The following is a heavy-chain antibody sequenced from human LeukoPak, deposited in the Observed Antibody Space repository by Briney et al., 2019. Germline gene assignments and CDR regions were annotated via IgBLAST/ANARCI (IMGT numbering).Heavy chain of an antibody. CDR3: ARGLPGARIPYHFDS. CDR1: GGSISSGGYY. D-gene: IGHD1-1*01. Sequence: PSQTLSLTCTVSGGSISSGGYYWSWIRQHPGKGLEWIGYIYYSGSTYYNPSLKSRVTISVDTSKNNFSLRLNSVTAADTAVYFCARGLPGARIPYHFDSWGQGTLVAVSS. V-gene: IGHV4-31*03. J-gene: IGHJ4*02. CDR2: IYYSGST.